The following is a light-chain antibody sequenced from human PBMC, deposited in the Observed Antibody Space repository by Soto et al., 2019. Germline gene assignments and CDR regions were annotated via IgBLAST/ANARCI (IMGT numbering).Light chain of an antibody. Sequence: EIVLTQSPATLSLSPGERATLSCRASRSVSSYLAWYQQKLGQAPRLLIYDASNRATGIPDRFSGSRSGTDFTLTISSLEPEDFAVYYCQQRSNWLFGPGTKVDIK. CDR3: QQRSNWL. CDR1: RSVSSY. V-gene: IGKV3-11*01. J-gene: IGKJ3*01. CDR2: DAS.